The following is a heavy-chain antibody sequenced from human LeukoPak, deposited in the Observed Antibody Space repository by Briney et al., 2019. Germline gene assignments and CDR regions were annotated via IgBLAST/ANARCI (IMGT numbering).Heavy chain of an antibody. V-gene: IGHV3-74*01. CDR2: ITGDGTNI. D-gene: IGHD6-19*01. CDR1: GFTFSNYL. Sequence: PGGSLRLSCAASGFTFSNYLMHWARQAPGEGLVWVSRITGDGTNIIYADSVKGRFTMSRDNAKNTLYLQMNSLRAGDTAVYYCAADRGGWSYWGQGTLVTVSS. J-gene: IGHJ4*02. CDR3: AADRGGWSY.